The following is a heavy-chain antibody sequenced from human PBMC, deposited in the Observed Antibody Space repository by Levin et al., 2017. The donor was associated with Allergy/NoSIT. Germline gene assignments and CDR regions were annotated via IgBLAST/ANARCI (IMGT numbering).Heavy chain of an antibody. Sequence: SETLSLTCTVSGGSISSGDYYWSWIRQPPGKGLEWIGYIYYSGRTYYNPSLKSLVTISVDTSKNQFSLKLSSVTAAATAVYYCVRGDVVIDEADAFDIWGQGTMVTVSS. J-gene: IGHJ3*02. CDR1: GGSISSGDYY. CDR3: VRGDVVIDEADAFDI. D-gene: IGHD3-22*01. CDR2: IYYSGRT. V-gene: IGHV4-30-4*01.